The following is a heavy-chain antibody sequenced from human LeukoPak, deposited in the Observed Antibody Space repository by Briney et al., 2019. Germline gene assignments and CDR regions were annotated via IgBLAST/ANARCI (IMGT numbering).Heavy chain of an antibody. V-gene: IGHV4-59*01. CDR2: IYYSGST. J-gene: IGHJ4*02. CDR3: ARATDSGWYGFDY. D-gene: IGHD6-19*01. Sequence: SETLSLTCTVSGGSISSYYWSWIRQPPGKGLEWIGYIYYSGSTNYNPSLKSRVTISVDTSKNQSSLKLSSVTAADTAVYYCARATDSGWYGFDYWGQGTLVTVSS. CDR1: GGSISSYY.